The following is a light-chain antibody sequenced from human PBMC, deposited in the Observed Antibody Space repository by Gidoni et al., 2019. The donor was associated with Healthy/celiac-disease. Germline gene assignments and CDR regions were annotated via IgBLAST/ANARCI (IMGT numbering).Light chain of an antibody. J-gene: IGKJ2*01. CDR1: PSVSSK. CDR2: DAS. Sequence: ERVVTHSPATLSVSPGDRATLSCRASPSVSSKVACYQQKPGQAPRLLIYDASTRATGIPARFSGSGSGTEFTLTISSLQSEDFAVYFCQQYNNWPPHTFGQGTKLEIK. CDR3: QQYNNWPPHT. V-gene: IGKV3-15*01.